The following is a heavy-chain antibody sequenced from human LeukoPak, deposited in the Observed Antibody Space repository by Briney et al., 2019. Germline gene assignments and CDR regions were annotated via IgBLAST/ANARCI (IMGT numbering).Heavy chain of an antibody. D-gene: IGHD2-2*01. V-gene: IGHV4-34*01. CDR2: INHSGST. J-gene: IGHJ6*03. CDR1: GGSFSGYY. CDR3: ARVYCSSTSCRGTPYYYYYMDV. Sequence: SETLSLTCAVSGGSFSGYYWSWIRQPPGKGLEWIGEINHSGSTNYNPSLKSRVTISVDTSKNQFSLKLSPVTAADTAVYYCARVYCSSTSCRGTPYYYYYMDVWGKGTTVTVSS.